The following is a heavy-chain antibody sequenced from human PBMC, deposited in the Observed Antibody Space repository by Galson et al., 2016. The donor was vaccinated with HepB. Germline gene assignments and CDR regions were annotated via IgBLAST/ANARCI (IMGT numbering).Heavy chain of an antibody. V-gene: IGHV3-33*01. CDR1: GFNFISYG. D-gene: IGHD3-10*01. J-gene: IGHJ4*02. Sequence: SLRLSCAASGFNFISYGMHWVRQAPGKGLEWVAVTWFDGNYKDYAESVKGRITVSRDNTKNTLYLQLDSLRAEDTAVYHCARYREYFGSGSYLDYWGQGTLVIVSS. CDR3: ARYREYFGSGSYLDY. CDR2: TWFDGNYK.